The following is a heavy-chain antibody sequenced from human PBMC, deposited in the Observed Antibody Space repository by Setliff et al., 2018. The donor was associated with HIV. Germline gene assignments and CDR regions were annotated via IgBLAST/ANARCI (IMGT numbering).Heavy chain of an antibody. V-gene: IGHV4-31*03. J-gene: IGHJ4*02. CDR3: AREEINYYDSSGYNGKDY. Sequence: PSETLSLTCSVSGGSLISGGYYWSWIRQHPGKGLEWIGYVYYTGKTYYNPSLESRISMSVDTSKNQFSLKLTSVTAADTAVYYCAREEINYYDSSGYNGKDYWGQGTLVTVSS. CDR2: VYYTGKT. CDR1: GGSLISGGYY. D-gene: IGHD3-22*01.